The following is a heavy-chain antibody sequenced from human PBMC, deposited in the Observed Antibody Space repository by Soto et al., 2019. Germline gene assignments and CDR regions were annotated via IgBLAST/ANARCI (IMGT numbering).Heavy chain of an antibody. CDR2: IDPRDSYT. D-gene: IGHD5-18*01. CDR3: ARHEYSYDHYGMDV. V-gene: IGHV5-10-1*01. Sequence: PGESLKISCKGSGYSFTSYWISWVRQMPGKGLEWIGRIDPRDSYTKYSPSFQGHVTISADKSISTAYLQWSGLKASDTAMYYCARHEYSYDHYGMDVWGQGTTVTVSS. CDR1: GYSFTSYW. J-gene: IGHJ6*02.